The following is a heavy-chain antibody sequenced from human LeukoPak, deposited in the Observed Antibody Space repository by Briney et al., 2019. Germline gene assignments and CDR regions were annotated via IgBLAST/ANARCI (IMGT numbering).Heavy chain of an antibody. CDR1: GYSISSGYY. V-gene: IGHV4-38-2*02. Sequence: PSETLPLTCTVSGYSISSGYYWGWIRQPPGKGLEWIGSIYHSGSTYYNPSLKSRVTISVDTSKNQFSLKLSSVTAADTAVYYCARATAGTTLFEGIDYWGQGTLVTVSS. J-gene: IGHJ4*02. D-gene: IGHD1-1*01. CDR2: IYHSGST. CDR3: ARATAGTTLFEGIDY.